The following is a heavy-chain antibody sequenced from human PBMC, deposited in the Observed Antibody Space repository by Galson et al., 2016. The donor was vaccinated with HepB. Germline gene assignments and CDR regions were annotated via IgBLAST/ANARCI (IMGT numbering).Heavy chain of an antibody. V-gene: IGHV1-69*13. CDR1: GGTFSSYA. Sequence: SVKVSCKASGGTFSSYAINWVRQAPGQGFEWMGRIIPIFGSANYAQKFRGRVTITADESTSKAYMELGSLRFEDMAVYYCARELRPLGFDPWGQGTLVTVSS. J-gene: IGHJ5*02. CDR2: IIPIFGSA. CDR3: ARELRPLGFDP.